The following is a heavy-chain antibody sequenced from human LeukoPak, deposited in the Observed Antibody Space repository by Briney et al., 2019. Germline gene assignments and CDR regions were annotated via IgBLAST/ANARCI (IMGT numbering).Heavy chain of an antibody. D-gene: IGHD3-3*01. Sequence: GGSLRLSCAASGFTFRDYSMNWVRQAPETGLEWLSYTSPSGGTIYYTDSVKGRFTMSRDNAQNALYLEMNSLRAEDTAVYYCAREKKTEWTTGAFDMWGQGTMVIVSS. CDR3: AREKKTEWTTGAFDM. CDR2: TSPSGGTI. V-gene: IGHV3-48*04. J-gene: IGHJ3*02. CDR1: GFTFRDYS.